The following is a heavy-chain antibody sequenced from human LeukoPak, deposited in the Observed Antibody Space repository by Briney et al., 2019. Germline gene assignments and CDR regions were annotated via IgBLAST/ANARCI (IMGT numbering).Heavy chain of an antibody. Sequence: GGSLRLSCAASGFTFSNYAMSWVRQAPGKGLEWVSAIRGSGGSTYYADSVKGRFTISRDNSKSTLYLQMNSLRAEDTAVYYCAKDPGYCSGNSCYYFDYWGQGTLVTVSS. CDR3: AKDPGYCSGNSCYYFDY. D-gene: IGHD2-15*01. CDR1: GFTFSNYA. V-gene: IGHV3-23*01. CDR2: IRGSGGST. J-gene: IGHJ4*02.